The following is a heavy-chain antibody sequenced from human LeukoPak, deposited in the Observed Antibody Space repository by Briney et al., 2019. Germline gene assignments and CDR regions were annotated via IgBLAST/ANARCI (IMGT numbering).Heavy chain of an antibody. Sequence: GGSLRLSCTASGFTFGDYAMSWVRQAPGKWLEWVGFIRSKAYGGTTEYAASVKGRFTISRDDSKSIAYLQMNSLKTEDTAVYYCTKRGGYSGYGNKYYFDYWGQGTLVTVSS. V-gene: IGHV3-49*04. CDR3: TKRGGYSGYGNKYYFDY. D-gene: IGHD5-12*01. CDR1: GFTFGDYA. J-gene: IGHJ4*02. CDR2: IRSKAYGGTT.